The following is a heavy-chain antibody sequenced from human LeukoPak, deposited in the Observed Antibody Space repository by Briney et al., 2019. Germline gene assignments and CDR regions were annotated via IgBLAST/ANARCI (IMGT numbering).Heavy chain of an antibody. CDR1: GFTFSSYS. J-gene: IGHJ4*02. D-gene: IGHD6-6*01. Sequence: GGSLRLSCAASGFTFSSYSMNWVRQAPGKGLEWVSSISSGSSYLYYADSMKGQFTISRDNAKNSLYLLMNSLRAEDTAVYYCARDHLTYSSSSDFDYWGQGTLVTVSS. CDR2: ISSGSSYL. CDR3: ARDHLTYSSSSDFDY. V-gene: IGHV3-21*01.